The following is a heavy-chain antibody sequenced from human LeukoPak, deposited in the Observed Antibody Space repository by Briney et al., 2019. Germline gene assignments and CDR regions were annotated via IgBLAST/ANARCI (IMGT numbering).Heavy chain of an antibody. V-gene: IGHV1-46*01. CDR3: ARGVIFAGPNYDSSGYNDY. Sequence: ASVKVSCKASGYTFTSYYMHWVRQAPGQGLEWMGIINPSGGSTSYAQKFQGRVTMTRDTSTSTVYMELSSLRSEDTAVYYCARGVIFAGPNYDSSGYNDYWGQGTLVTVSS. CDR1: GYTFTSYY. D-gene: IGHD3-22*01. J-gene: IGHJ4*02. CDR2: INPSGGST.